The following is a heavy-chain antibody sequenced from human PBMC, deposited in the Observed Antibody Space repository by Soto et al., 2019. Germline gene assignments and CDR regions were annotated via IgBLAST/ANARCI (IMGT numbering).Heavy chain of an antibody. D-gene: IGHD6-19*01. V-gene: IGHV6-1*01. CDR3: ARGVAGTGFDL. CDR2: TYYRSNWRH. J-gene: IGHJ4*02. Sequence: QTLSLTCAMSLVSASSNTTAWNCIRSSPSRGLEWLGRTYYRSNWRHDYAVSVKSRITVNPDTSKNHFSLQLNSVTPDDTAVYYCARGVAGTGFDLWGQGTLVTVSS. CDR1: LVSASSNTTA.